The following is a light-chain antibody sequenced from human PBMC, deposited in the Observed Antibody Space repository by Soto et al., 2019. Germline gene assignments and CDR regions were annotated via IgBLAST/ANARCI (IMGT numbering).Light chain of an antibody. CDR3: QQYGSLSWT. Sequence: EVVLTQSPATLSLSPGERATLSCRASQNVDTNYLAWYQQKPGQAPRIIIFGASGRATGIPDRFSGSGSGTDFTLTISRLEPEDVAVYYCQQYGSLSWTFGQGTKVDIK. J-gene: IGKJ1*01. CDR2: GAS. CDR1: QNVDTNY. V-gene: IGKV3-20*01.